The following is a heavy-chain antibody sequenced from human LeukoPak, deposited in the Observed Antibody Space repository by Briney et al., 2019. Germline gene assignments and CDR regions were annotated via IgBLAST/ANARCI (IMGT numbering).Heavy chain of an antibody. V-gene: IGHV1-2*02. CDR2: INPHSGGT. CDR3: ARDMDSGPDFFDY. Sequence: WASVTVSCKASGYTFTDYYMHWVRQAPGQGLEWMGWINPHSGGTDHAQKFQGRVTMTRDTSISTAYMELSRLRSDDTAVYYCARDMDSGPDFFDYWGLGTLVTVSS. J-gene: IGHJ4*02. D-gene: IGHD1-26*01. CDR1: GYTFTDYY.